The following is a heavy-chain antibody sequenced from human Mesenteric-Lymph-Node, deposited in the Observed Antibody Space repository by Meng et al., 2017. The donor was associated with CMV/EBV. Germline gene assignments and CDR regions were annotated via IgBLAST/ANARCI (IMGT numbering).Heavy chain of an antibody. J-gene: IGHJ3*02. D-gene: IGHD2-2*02. CDR2: ISSSSSYI. V-gene: IGHV3-21*01. CDR1: GFTFSSYS. CDR3: ARGFRVVVVPAAILAFDI. Sequence: GGSLRLSCAASGFTFSSYSMNWVRQAPGKGLEWVSSISSSSSYIYYADSVKGRFTISRDNAKNSLYLQMNSLRAEDTAVYYCARGFRVVVVPAAILAFDIWGQGTMVTVSS.